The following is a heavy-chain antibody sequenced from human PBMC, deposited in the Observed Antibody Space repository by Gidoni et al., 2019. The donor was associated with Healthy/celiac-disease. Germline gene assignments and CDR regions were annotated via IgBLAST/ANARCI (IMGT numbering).Heavy chain of an antibody. J-gene: IGHJ4*02. V-gene: IGHV3-7*01. Sequence: MSWVRQAPGKGLEWVANIKEDGRERFFVDSVKGRFTISRDNAKSSLYLQMNSLRAEDTAVYYCARGSVYGNYGPDYWGQGTLVTVSS. D-gene: IGHD4-17*01. CDR2: IKEDGRER. CDR3: ARGSVYGNYGPDY.